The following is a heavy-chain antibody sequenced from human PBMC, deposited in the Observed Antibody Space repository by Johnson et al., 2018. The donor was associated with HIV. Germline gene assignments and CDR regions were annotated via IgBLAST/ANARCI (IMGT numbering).Heavy chain of an antibody. CDR2: ISYDGSKK. D-gene: IGHD6-19*01. V-gene: IGHV3-30*04. CDR1: GFTFSSYA. CDR3: ASRWRGSGWNGAFDI. J-gene: IGHJ3*02. Sequence: QEQLVESGGGVVQPGRSLSLSCVASGFTFSSYAMHWVRQAPGKGLEWVTVISYDGSKKYYADSVKGRFTISRDNAKNSLYLQMNSLRAEDTAVYYCASRWRGSGWNGAFDIWGQGTMVTVSS.